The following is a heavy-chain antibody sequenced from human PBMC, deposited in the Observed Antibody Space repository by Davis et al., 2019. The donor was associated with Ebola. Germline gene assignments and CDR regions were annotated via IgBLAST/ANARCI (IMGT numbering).Heavy chain of an antibody. CDR1: GYTFTSYY. CDR2: INPNSGGT. J-gene: IGHJ4*02. CDR3: ARDLGAYCGGDCGSGTN. V-gene: IGHV1-2*04. Sequence: ASVKVSCKASGYTFTSYYMHWVRQAPGQGLEWMGWINPNSGGTNYAQKFQGWVTMTRDTSISTAYMELSRLRSDDTAVYYCARDLGAYCGGDCGSGTNWGQGTLVTVSS. D-gene: IGHD2-21*01.